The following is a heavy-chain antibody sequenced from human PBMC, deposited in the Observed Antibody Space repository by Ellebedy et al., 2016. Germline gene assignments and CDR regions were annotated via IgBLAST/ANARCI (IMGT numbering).Heavy chain of an antibody. V-gene: IGHV4-39*07. CDR3: AKDPFLRYSSGWEHSLYMDV. CDR1: GGSISSSSYY. CDR2: VHYVGIS. Sequence: SETLSLTCTASGGSISSSSYYWGWIRQPPGKGLQWIGSVHYVGISYYNPSLKSRVTISIDTSKNEFSLKLNSVTAADTAMYYCAKDPFLRYSSGWEHSLYMDVWGKGTMVTVSS. D-gene: IGHD6-19*01. J-gene: IGHJ6*03.